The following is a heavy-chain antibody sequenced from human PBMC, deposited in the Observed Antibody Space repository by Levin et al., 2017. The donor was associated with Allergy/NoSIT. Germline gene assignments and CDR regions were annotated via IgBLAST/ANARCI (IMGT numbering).Heavy chain of an antibody. CDR2: INHSGST. CDR1: GGSFSGYY. V-gene: IGHV4-34*01. D-gene: IGHD1-14*01. CDR3: ARFARYRLFPSDP. J-gene: IGHJ5*02. Sequence: ESLKISCAVYGGSFSGYYWSWIRQPPGKGLEWIGEINHSGSTNYNPSLKSRVTISVDTSKNQFSLKLSSVTAADTAVYYCARFARYRLFPSDPWGQGTLVTVSS.